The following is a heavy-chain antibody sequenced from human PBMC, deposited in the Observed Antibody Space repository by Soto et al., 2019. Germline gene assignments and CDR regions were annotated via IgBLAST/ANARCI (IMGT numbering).Heavy chain of an antibody. CDR2: IIPIFGTA. V-gene: IGHV1-69*12. CDR3: ARGPRIYIGLLLLH. Sequence: QVQLVQSGAEVKKPGSSVKVSCKASGGTFSSYAISWVRQAPGQGLEWMGGIIPIFGTANYAQKFQGRVTITADESTSTAYMELSSLRSEDTAVYYCARGPRIYIGLLLLHWGQGTLVTVSS. D-gene: IGHD2-8*01. CDR1: GGTFSSYA. J-gene: IGHJ4*02.